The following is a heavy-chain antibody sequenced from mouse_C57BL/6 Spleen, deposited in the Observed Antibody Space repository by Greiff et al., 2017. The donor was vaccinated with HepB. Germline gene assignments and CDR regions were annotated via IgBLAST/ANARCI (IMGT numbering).Heavy chain of an antibody. CDR3: ARISYGNYGYFDV. V-gene: IGHV1-59*01. CDR2: IDPSDSYT. J-gene: IGHJ1*03. Sequence: QVQLQQPGAELVRPGTSVKLSCKASGYTFTSYWMHWVKQRPGQGLEWIGVIDPSDSYTNYNQKFKGKATLTVDTSSSTAYMQLSSLTSEDSAVYYCARISYGNYGYFDVWGTGTTVTVSS. CDR1: GYTFTSYW. D-gene: IGHD2-1*01.